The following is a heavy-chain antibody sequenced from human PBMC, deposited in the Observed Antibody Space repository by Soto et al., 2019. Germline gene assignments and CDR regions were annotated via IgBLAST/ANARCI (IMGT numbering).Heavy chain of an antibody. V-gene: IGHV1-18*01. J-gene: IGHJ4*02. CDR3: ARDKCSSTSCYSIEYYFDY. CDR1: GYTFTSYG. CDR2: ISAYNGNT. D-gene: IGHD2-2*01. Sequence: ASVKVSCKASGYTFTSYGISWVRQAPGQGPEWMGWISAYNGNTNYAQKLQGRVTMTTDTSTSTAYMELRSLRSDDTAVYYCARDKCSSTSCYSIEYYFDYWVQGTLVTVSS.